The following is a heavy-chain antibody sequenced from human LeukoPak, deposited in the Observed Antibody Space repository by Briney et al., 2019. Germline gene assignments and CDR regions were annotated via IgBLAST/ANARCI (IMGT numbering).Heavy chain of an antibody. Sequence: SETLSLTCTVSGGSISSGSYYWSWIRQPAGKGLEWIGRIYTSGSTNYNPSLKSRVTISVDTSKNQFSLKLSSVTAADTAVYYCAREGGSGWQPYYFDYWGQGTLVTVSS. V-gene: IGHV4-61*02. CDR1: GGSISSGSYY. CDR2: IYTSGST. J-gene: IGHJ4*02. D-gene: IGHD6-19*01. CDR3: AREGGSGWQPYYFDY.